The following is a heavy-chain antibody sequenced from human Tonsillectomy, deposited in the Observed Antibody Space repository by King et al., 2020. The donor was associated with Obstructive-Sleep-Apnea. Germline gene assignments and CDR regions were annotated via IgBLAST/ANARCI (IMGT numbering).Heavy chain of an antibody. Sequence: QLVQSGAEVKKPGASVKVSCKASGYTFIRYGISWVRQAPGQGLEWMGWISAYNGNTNYAQKLQGRVTMTKDTSTSTAYMELRSLRSDDTAVYYCARAQDYYDSSGYYILLAPKDYWGQGTLVTVSS. D-gene: IGHD3-22*01. CDR2: ISAYNGNT. V-gene: IGHV1-18*01. CDR3: ARAQDYYDSSGYYILLAPKDY. J-gene: IGHJ4*02. CDR1: GYTFIRYG.